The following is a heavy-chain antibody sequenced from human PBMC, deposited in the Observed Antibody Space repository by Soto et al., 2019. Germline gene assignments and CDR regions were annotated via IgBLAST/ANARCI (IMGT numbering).Heavy chain of an antibody. CDR2: IYSGGST. J-gene: IGHJ4*02. CDR3: ARHGYNYGGGYFDY. Sequence: EVQLVEFGGGLVQPGGSLRLSCAASGVTVSSNYMSWVRQAPGKGLEWVSVIYSGGSTYYADSVKGRFTISRDNSKNTLYLQMNSLRAEDTAVYYCARHGYNYGGGYFDYWGQGTLVTVSS. D-gene: IGHD5-18*01. CDR1: GVTVSSNY. V-gene: IGHV3-66*04.